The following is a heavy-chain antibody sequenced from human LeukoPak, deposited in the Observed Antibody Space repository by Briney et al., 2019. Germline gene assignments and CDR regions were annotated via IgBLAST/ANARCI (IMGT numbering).Heavy chain of an antibody. D-gene: IGHD5-12*01. Sequence: GGSLRLSCAASGFTFSGSAMHWVRQASGKGLEWVGRIRSKANSYATAYAASVKGRFTISRDDSKNTAYLQMNSLKTEDTAVYYCTRRGGIVATTDDYWGQGTLVTVSS. CDR3: TRRGGIVATTDDY. V-gene: IGHV3-73*01. J-gene: IGHJ4*02. CDR1: GFTFSGSA. CDR2: IRSKANSYAT.